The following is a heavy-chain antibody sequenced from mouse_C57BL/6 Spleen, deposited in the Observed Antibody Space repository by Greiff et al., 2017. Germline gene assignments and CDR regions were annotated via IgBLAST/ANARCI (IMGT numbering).Heavy chain of an antibody. CDR3: ARARNYYAMDD. CDR1: GYSITSGYY. D-gene: IGHD2-1*01. CDR2: ISYDGSN. Sequence: DVQLQESGPGLVKPSQSLSLTCSVTGYSITSGYYWNWIRQFPGNKLEWMGYISYDGSNNYNPSLKNRISITRDTSKNQFFLKLNSVTTEDTATYYCARARNYYAMDDWGQGTSVTVSS. V-gene: IGHV3-6*01. J-gene: IGHJ4*01.